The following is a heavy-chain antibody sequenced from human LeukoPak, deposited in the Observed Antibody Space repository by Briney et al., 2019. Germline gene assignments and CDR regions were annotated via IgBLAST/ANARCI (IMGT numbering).Heavy chain of an antibody. CDR3: ARLSGTYSRGGDY. J-gene: IGHJ4*02. CDR1: GFTFSDYH. Sequence: PGGSLRLSCAASGFTFSDYHISWIRQAPGKGLEWVSHISGSGYAIYHADSVKGRFTISRDNAKKSLYLQMNNLRADDTAVYYSARLSGTYSRGGDYWGQGTLVTVSS. D-gene: IGHD1-26*01. V-gene: IGHV3-11*01. CDR2: ISGSGYAI.